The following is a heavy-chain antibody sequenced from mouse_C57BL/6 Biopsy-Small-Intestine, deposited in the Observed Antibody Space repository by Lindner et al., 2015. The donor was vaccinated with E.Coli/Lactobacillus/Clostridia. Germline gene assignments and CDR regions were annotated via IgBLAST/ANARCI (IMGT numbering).Heavy chain of an antibody. CDR1: GFAFTNYW. CDR3: ARNGNYFDY. J-gene: IGHJ2*01. Sequence: VQLQESGAELVKPGASVMISCKASGFAFTNYWMNWVKQRPGKGLEWIGQISPGDGDTNYNGKFNGKATLTADKSSSTAYMQLSSLTSEDSAVYYCARNGNYFDYWGQGTTLTVSS. D-gene: IGHD2-1*01. V-gene: IGHV1-80*01. CDR2: ISPGDGDT.